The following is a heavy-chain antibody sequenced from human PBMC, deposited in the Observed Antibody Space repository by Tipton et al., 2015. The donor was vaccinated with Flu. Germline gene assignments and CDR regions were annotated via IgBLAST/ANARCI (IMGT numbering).Heavy chain of an antibody. CDR1: GGSISSGSYY. Sequence: TLSLTCTVSGGSISSGSYYWSWIRQPAGKGLEWIGRIYTSGSTNYNPSLKSRVTISVDTSKNQFSLKLSSVTAADTAVYYCAGELGSPGNWYFDLWGRGTLVTVSS. CDR3: AGELGSPGNWYFDL. CDR2: IYTSGST. J-gene: IGHJ2*01. D-gene: IGHD3-3*02. V-gene: IGHV4-61*02.